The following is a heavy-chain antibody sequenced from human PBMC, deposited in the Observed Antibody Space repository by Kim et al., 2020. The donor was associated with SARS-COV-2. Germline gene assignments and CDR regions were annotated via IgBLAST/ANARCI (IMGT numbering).Heavy chain of an antibody. CDR1: GGSFSGYY. J-gene: IGHJ5*02. V-gene: IGHV4-34*01. CDR2: INHSGST. D-gene: IGHD2-8*02. CDR3: ASSRSWWRPGWFDP. Sequence: SETLSLTCAVYGGSFSGYYWSWIRQPPGKGLEWIGEINHSGSTNYNPSLKSRVTISVDTSKNQFSLKLSSVTAADTAVYYCASSRSWWRPGWFDPWGQGTLVTVSS.